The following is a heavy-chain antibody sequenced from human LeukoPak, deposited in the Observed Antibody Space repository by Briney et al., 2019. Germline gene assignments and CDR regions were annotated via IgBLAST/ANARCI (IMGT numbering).Heavy chain of an antibody. V-gene: IGHV3-33*01. CDR3: AREGLTTTPNNAFDI. J-gene: IGHJ3*02. Sequence: GRSLRLSCAASGFSFSDYGMHWVRQAPGKGLEWVAVVWSDKRNNYYADSVKGRFTISRDNSKNMLYLQINNLRAEDTAVYYCAREGLTTTPNNAFDIWGQGTMVIVSS. D-gene: IGHD1-1*01. CDR1: GFSFSDYG. CDR2: VWSDKRNN.